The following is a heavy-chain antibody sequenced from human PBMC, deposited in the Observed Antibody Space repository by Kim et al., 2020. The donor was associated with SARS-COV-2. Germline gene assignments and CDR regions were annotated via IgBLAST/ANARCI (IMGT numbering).Heavy chain of an antibody. V-gene: IGHV3-66*01. J-gene: IGHJ4*02. Sequence: YYADTVKARFTISRDNSKNPLYLQMNSLRAEDTAVYYCARSVGATYYFDYWGQGTLVTVSS. D-gene: IGHD1-26*01. CDR3: ARSVGATYYFDY.